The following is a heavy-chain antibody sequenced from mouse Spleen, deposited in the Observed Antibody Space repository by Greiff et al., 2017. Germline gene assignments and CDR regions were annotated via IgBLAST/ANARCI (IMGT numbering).Heavy chain of an antibody. D-gene: IGHD1-2*01. CDR2: IRNKANGYTT. CDR1: GFTFTDYY. J-gene: IGHJ3*01. Sequence: EVQGVESGGGLVQPGGSLRLSCATSGFTFTDYYMSWVRQPPGKALEWLGFIRNKANGYTTEYSASVKGRFTISRDNSQSILYLQMNNLRAEDIATYYCARTTASWFAYWGQGTLVTVSA. CDR3: ARTTASWFAY. V-gene: IGHV7-3*02.